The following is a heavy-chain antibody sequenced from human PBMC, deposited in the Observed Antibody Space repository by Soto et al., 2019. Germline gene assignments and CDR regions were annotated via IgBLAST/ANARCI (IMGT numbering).Heavy chain of an antibody. CDR3: ARRPIAAAMYYYVMDV. CDR1: DGSISSGGYY. CDR2: IYYSGST. J-gene: IGHJ6*02. D-gene: IGHD6-13*01. Sequence: PSVPMSLTCTVSDGSISSGGYYWSWISQHPGKGLEWIGYIYYSGSTYYNPSLKSRVTISVDTSKNQFSLKLSSVTAADTAVYYCARRPIAAAMYYYVMDVWGQGTTVTVSS. V-gene: IGHV4-31*02.